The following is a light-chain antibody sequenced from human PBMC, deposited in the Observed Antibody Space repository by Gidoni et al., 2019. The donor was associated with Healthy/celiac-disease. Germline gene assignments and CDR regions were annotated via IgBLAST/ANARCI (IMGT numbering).Light chain of an antibody. Sequence: QSALTQPASVSGSPGQSITISCTGTSSDVGGYNYGSWYQQHPGKAPKLMIYEVSNRPSGVSNRFSGSKSGNTASLTLSGLQAEDEADYYCSSYTSSSTLIFGTGTKVTVL. CDR3: SSYTSSSTLI. J-gene: IGLJ1*01. CDR2: EVS. V-gene: IGLV2-14*01. CDR1: SSDVGGYNY.